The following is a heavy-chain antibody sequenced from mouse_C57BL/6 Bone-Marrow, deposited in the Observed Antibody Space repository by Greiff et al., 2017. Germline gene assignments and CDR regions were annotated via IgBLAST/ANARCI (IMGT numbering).Heavy chain of an antibody. CDR1: GYSITSGYY. CDR3: ARDPGMDY. V-gene: IGHV3-6*01. CDR2: ISYDGSN. Sequence: EVKLQESGPGLVKPSQSLSLTCSVTGYSITSGYYWNWIRQFPGNKLEWMGYISYDGSNNYNPSLKNRISITRETSKNQFFLKLNSVTTEDTATYYCARDPGMDYWGQGTSVTVSS. J-gene: IGHJ4*01.